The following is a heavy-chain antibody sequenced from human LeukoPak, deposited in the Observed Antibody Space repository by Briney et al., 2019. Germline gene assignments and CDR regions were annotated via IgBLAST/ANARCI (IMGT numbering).Heavy chain of an antibody. CDR1: GYSFTSYW. V-gene: IGHV5-51*01. CDR2: IYPGDSDT. J-gene: IGHJ3*02. CDR3: ASLRLGYCSGGSCYAQPTDAFDI. D-gene: IGHD2-15*01. Sequence: GESLKISCKGSGYSFTSYWIGWVRQMPGKGLEWMGIIYPGDSDTRYSPSLQGQVTISADKSISTAYLQWSSLKASDTAMYYCASLRLGYCSGGSCYAQPTDAFDIWGQGTMVTVSS.